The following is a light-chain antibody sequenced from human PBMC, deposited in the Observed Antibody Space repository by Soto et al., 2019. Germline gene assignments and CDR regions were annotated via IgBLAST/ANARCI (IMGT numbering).Light chain of an antibody. CDR1: QPVNSGY. J-gene: IGKJ1*01. Sequence: IVLTQSPGTLSLSPGEGATLSCRASQPVNSGYLAWYQQKPGQAPRLLMYGGSTRDTGIPDRFSGSGAGTDFTLTIRRLEPGDFAVYYCQVYGSSPKTFGQGTKVEFK. CDR2: GGS. CDR3: QVYGSSPKT. V-gene: IGKV3-20*01.